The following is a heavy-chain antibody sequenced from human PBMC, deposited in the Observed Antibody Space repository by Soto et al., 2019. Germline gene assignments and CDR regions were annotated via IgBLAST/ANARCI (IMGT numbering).Heavy chain of an antibody. D-gene: IGHD4-17*01. V-gene: IGHV4-31*03. CDR2: ISYNGNS. CDR3: ATSYGPTETWCDP. Sequence: QVQLQESGPGLVKPSQTLSLTCTVSGSSISSDPYYWSWIRQHPEKVLEWIGYISYNGNSYYNPSQQRRLIISVDTSKNRRSLTMTSVTTAATAVYYCATSYGPTETWCDPWGQGTLVTVSS. CDR1: GSSISSDPYY. J-gene: IGHJ5*02.